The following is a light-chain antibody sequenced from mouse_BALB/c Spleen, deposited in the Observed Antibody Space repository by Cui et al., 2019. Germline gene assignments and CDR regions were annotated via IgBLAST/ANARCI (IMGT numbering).Light chain of an antibody. V-gene: IGKV10-94*01. J-gene: IGKJ1*01. Sequence: DIKMNQSPSSLSASLGATITITCHASQNINVWLSWYQQKPGNSPKLLIYKASNLHTGVPSRFSGSGSGTGFTLTISSLQPEDIATYYCQQGQSYPLTFGGGTKLEIK. CDR3: QQGQSYPLT. CDR2: KAS. CDR1: QNINVW.